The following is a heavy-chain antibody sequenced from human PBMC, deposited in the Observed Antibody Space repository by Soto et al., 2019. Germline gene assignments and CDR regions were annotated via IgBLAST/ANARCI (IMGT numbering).Heavy chain of an antibody. V-gene: IGHV4-39*01. J-gene: IGHJ6*02. CDR1: GGSISSSSYY. CDR2: IYYSGST. CDR3: KCRGPENYHYYGMDV. Sequence: PSETLSLTCTVSGGSISSSSYYWGWIRQPPGKGLEWIGSIYYSGSTYYNPSLKSRVTISVDTSKNQFSLKLSSVTAADTAVYYCKCRGPENYHYYGMDVWGQGTTVTVSS. D-gene: IGHD3-10*01.